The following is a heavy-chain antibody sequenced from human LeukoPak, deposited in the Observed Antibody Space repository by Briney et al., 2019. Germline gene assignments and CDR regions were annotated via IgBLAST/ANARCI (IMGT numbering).Heavy chain of an antibody. CDR1: GFTFSSYG. CDR3: AKDVRDYGDYVLDY. Sequence: PGRSLRLSCAASGFTFSSYGMHWVRQAPGKGLEWVAVISYDGSNKYYADSVKGRFTISRDNSKNTLYLQMNSLRAEDTAVYYCAKDVRDYGDYVLDYWGQGTLVTVSS. D-gene: IGHD4-17*01. CDR2: ISYDGSNK. J-gene: IGHJ4*02. V-gene: IGHV3-30*18.